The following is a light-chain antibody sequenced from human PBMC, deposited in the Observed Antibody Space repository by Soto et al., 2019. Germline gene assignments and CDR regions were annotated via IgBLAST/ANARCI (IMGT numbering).Light chain of an antibody. CDR1: SSNIGAGYD. V-gene: IGLV1-40*01. CDR3: QSYDSSLGGVV. J-gene: IGLJ2*01. Sequence: QSVLTQPPSVSGAPGQRVTISCTGSSSNIGAGYDVHWYQQLPGTAPKLLIYGNSNRPSWVPDRFSGSKSGTSASLAITGLEAEDEADYDCQSYDSSLGGVVFGGGTQLTVL. CDR2: GNS.